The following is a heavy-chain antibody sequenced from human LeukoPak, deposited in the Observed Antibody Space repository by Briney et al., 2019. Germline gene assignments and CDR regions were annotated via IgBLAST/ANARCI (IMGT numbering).Heavy chain of an antibody. CDR3: ATAPAYDSGNRH. J-gene: IGHJ4*02. V-gene: IGHV1-69*13. CDR1: GGTCSSYA. Sequence: ASVKVSCKASGGTCSSYAITWVRQAPGQGLEWMGGIIPIFGTSNYAQWFQGRVTITADESTSTAYMDLSSLRSEDTAVYYCATAPAYDSGNRHWGQGTLVTVSS. D-gene: IGHD3-10*01. CDR2: IIPIFGTS.